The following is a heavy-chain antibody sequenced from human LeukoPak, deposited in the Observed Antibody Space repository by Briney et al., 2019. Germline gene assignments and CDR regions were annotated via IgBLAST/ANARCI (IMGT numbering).Heavy chain of an antibody. CDR2: IHHSGSP. D-gene: IGHD2-21*01. J-gene: IGHJ4*02. CDR3: AKVGRGGGDGGDY. V-gene: IGHV4-38-2*01. Sequence: PSETLSLTCGVSAYSISSGYYWGWIRQPPGQGLEWIGSIHHSGSPYYNPSLRSRVTISVDTSKNQFSLKLNSVTGADTAVYYCAKVGRGGGDGGDYWGQGTLVTVSS. CDR1: AYSISSGYY.